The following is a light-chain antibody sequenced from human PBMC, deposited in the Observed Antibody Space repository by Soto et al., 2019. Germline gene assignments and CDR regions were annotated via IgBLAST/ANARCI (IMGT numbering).Light chain of an antibody. J-gene: IGKJ4*01. CDR2: AAS. V-gene: IGKV1-17*01. CDR3: LQHNTYPLT. Sequence: DIQMTQSPSSLSASVGDRVNITCRASQGIRTDLGWYQQKPGKAPKRLIYAASSLQSGVPSRFNGSGFGTAFILTCSSLQAEDFAAYYCLQHNTYPLTFGGGTKVEI. CDR1: QGIRTD.